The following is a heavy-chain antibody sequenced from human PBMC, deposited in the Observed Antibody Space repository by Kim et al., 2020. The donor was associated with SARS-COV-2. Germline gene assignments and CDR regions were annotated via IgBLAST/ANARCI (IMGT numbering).Heavy chain of an antibody. CDR1: GFWFSSYH. D-gene: IGHD2-8*01. CDR2: INPIGSEI. Sequence: GGSLRLSCAAPGFWFSSYHMAWVRQAPGKGLEWVGNINPIGSEIYYVDAVRGRFTISRDNAKNSLYLQMNRLRVEDTAVYYCVRHGHDVNVLYYFDTWG. J-gene: IGHJ4*01. CDR3: VRHGHDVNVLYYFDT. V-gene: IGHV3-7*01.